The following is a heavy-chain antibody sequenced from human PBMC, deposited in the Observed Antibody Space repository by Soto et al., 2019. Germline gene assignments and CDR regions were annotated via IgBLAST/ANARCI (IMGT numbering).Heavy chain of an antibody. CDR1: EGTFSSYA. V-gene: IGHV1-69*01. CDR3: ARGTQQELVSI. J-gene: IGHJ4*02. Sequence: QVQLVQSGAEVKKPGSSVKCSCKASEGTFSSYAISWVRHAPAQGLELMGGIIPIFGTANYAQKFQGRDTITADESTRTADMELSSLRSEDTAVYYCARGTQQELVSIWGQVTLVTVAS. D-gene: IGHD6-13*01. CDR2: IIPIFGTA.